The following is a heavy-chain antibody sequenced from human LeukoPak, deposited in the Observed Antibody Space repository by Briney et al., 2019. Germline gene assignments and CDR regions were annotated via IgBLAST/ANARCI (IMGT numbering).Heavy chain of an antibody. D-gene: IGHD5-12*01. CDR1: GYTLTELS. CDR2: FDPEDGKT. V-gene: IGHV1-24*01. J-gene: IGHJ4*02. Sequence: ASVKVSCKVSGYTLTELSMFWVRQAPGKGLEWMGSFDPEDGKTVYAQKFQGRVTMTEDTSTDTAYMELSRLRSDDTAVYYCARDRRYSGYDQGGFDYWGQGTLVTVSS. CDR3: ARDRRYSGYDQGGFDY.